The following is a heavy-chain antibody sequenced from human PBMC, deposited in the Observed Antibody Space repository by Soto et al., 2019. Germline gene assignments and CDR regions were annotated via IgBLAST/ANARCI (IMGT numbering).Heavy chain of an antibody. CDR3: ARDRPNFFDSFGYHLIEH. D-gene: IGHD3-9*01. J-gene: IGHJ4*02. Sequence: GGSLRLSCAASGFTVSSNYMSSVRQAPGKGLEWVSVIYSGGSTYYADSVKGRFTISRDNSKNTLYLQMNGLRVEDTAVYFCARDRPNFFDSFGYHLIEHWGQGVPVTVSS. V-gene: IGHV3-53*01. CDR1: GFTVSSNY. CDR2: IYSGGST.